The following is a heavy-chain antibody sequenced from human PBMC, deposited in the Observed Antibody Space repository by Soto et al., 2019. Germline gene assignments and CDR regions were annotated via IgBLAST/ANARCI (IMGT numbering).Heavy chain of an antibody. CDR3: ARNSLDYGDYPYNWFDP. D-gene: IGHD4-17*01. V-gene: IGHV3-30-3*01. CDR2: ISYDGSNR. J-gene: IGHJ5*02. CDR1: GFIFSSYA. Sequence: QVQLVESGGGVVQPGRSLRLSCAASGFIFSSYAMHWVRQAPGKGLEWVAVISYDGSNRYYADSVKGRFTISRDNSKNTLYLQMSSLRAEDTAVYYCARNSLDYGDYPYNWFDPWGQGTLVTVSS.